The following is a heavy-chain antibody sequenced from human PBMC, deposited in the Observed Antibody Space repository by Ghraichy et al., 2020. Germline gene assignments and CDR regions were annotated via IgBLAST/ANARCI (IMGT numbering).Heavy chain of an antibody. CDR1: GGSISSYY. CDR2: IYYSGST. J-gene: IGHJ3*02. D-gene: IGHD1-26*01. Sequence: SETLSLTCTVSGGSISSYYWSWIRQPPGKGLEWIGYIYYSGSTNYNPSLKSRVTISVDTSKNQFSLKLSSVTAADTAVYYCAGGSYLTDAFDIWGQGTMVTVSS. V-gene: IGHV4-59*08. CDR3: AGGSYLTDAFDI.